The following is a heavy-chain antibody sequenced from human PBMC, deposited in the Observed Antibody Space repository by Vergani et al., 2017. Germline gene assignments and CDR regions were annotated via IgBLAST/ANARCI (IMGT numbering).Heavy chain of an antibody. D-gene: IGHD2-15*01. CDR1: GGSFSGYY. CDR3: ARXTAATPRGRPKPRGPFDY. Sequence: QVQLQQWGAGLLKPSETLSLTCAVYGGSFSGYYWSWIRQPPGKGLEWIGEINHSGSTNYNPSLKSRVTISVDTSKNQFSLKLSSVTAADTAVYYCARXTAATPRGRPKPRGPFDYWGQGTLVTVSS. CDR2: INHSGST. J-gene: IGHJ4*02. V-gene: IGHV4-34*01.